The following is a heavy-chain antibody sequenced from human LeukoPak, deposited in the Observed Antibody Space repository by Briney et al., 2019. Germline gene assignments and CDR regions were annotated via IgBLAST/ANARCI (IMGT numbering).Heavy chain of an antibody. Sequence: ASVKVSCKASGYTFTSYDINWVRQATGQGLEWMGWMNPNSGNTGYAQKFQGRVTMTRNTSISTAYMELSSLRSDDTAVYYCARDRATVVTPEAFDIWGQGTMVTVSS. CDR1: GYTFTSYD. D-gene: IGHD4-23*01. V-gene: IGHV1-8*01. CDR2: MNPNSGNT. CDR3: ARDRATVVTPEAFDI. J-gene: IGHJ3*02.